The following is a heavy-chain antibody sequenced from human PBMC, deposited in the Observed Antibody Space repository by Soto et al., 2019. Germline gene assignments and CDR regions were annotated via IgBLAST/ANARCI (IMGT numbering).Heavy chain of an antibody. J-gene: IGHJ6*03. Sequence: GGSLRLSCAASGFTFSSYAMSWVRQAPGKGLEWVSAISGSGGSTYYADSVKGRFTISRDNSKNTLYLQMNSLRAEDTAVYYCAGGGVHEGYYYYYYMDVWGKGTTVTVSS. CDR3: AGGGVHEGYYYYYYMDV. CDR2: ISGSGGST. V-gene: IGHV3-23*01. D-gene: IGHD6-13*01. CDR1: GFTFSSYA.